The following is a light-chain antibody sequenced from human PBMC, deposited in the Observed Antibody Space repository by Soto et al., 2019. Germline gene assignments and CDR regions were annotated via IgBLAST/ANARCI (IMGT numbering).Light chain of an antibody. CDR1: RREVGGYNY. Sequence: SVRTKPASGSGSPGQSITISCTGTRREVGGYNYVSWYQHHPGKAPKRMIHDVSNRPSGVSNRFSGSKSGNTASLTISGLQAEDEADYYCSSYIPNNSTYVFGTGTKVTVL. V-gene: IGLV2-14*03. J-gene: IGLJ1*01. CDR3: SSYIPNNSTYV. CDR2: DVS.